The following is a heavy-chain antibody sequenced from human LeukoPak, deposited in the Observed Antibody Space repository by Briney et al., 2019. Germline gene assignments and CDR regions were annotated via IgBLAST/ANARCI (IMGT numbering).Heavy chain of an antibody. CDR1: GGFMSTYF. CDR3: ARKRYCGGDCDWYFDL. J-gene: IGHJ2*01. D-gene: IGHD2-21*02. CDR2: VSHSGST. Sequence: SETLSLTCTVSGGFMSTYFWSWIRQPPGEGREWIGYVSHSGSTNYNPSVKSRVTISVDTSKNQFSLKLSSVTAADTAVDYCARKRYCGGDCDWYFDLWGRGTLVTVSS. V-gene: IGHV4-59*08.